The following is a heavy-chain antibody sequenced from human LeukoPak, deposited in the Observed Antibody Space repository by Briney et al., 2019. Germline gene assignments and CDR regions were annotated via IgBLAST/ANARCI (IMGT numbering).Heavy chain of an antibody. CDR1: GGSISSSSYY. CDR2: IYYSGST. V-gene: IGHV4-39*01. Sequence: NTSETLSLTCTVSGGSISSSSYYWGWVRQPPGKGLEWIGSIYYSGSTYYNPSLKSRVTISVDTSKNQFSLKLSSVTAADTAVYYCATRDNDYSTHRHYWGQGTLVTVSS. D-gene: IGHD4-11*01. J-gene: IGHJ4*02. CDR3: ATRDNDYSTHRHY.